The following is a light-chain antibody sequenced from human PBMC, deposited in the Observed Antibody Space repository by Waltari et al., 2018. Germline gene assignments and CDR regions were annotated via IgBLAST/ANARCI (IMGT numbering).Light chain of an antibody. J-gene: IGKJ3*01. Sequence: DIQMTQSPSSLSASVGDRVTITCRASQSINSYLNWYQQKPGKAPKLLIYGASSLRGGAPSRFSGSRSGTDFTLTISSLQPEDFASYYCQQTYSSPLTFGPGTKLDIK. CDR3: QQTYSSPLT. CDR1: QSINSY. V-gene: IGKV1-39*01. CDR2: GAS.